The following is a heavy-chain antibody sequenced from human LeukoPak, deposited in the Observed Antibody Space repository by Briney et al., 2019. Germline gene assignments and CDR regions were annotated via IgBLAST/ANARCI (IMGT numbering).Heavy chain of an antibody. J-gene: IGHJ4*02. Sequence: GGSLRLSCAASGFTFSSYWMSWVRQAPGKGLEWVANIEQDGSEKYYVDSVKGRFTISRDNAMNSLYLQMGSLRVEDTAIYYCARSVPYGTTWYGRSDCWGQGTQVTVSS. D-gene: IGHD6-13*01. CDR3: ARSVPYGTTWYGRSDC. CDR2: IEQDGSEK. V-gene: IGHV3-7*03. CDR1: GFTFSSYW.